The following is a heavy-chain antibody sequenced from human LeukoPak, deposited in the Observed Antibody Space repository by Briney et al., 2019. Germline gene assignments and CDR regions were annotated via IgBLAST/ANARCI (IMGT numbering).Heavy chain of an antibody. CDR2: IYTSGST. D-gene: IGHD6-19*01. CDR3: ASMGIAVAGNLDY. Sequence: SETLSLTCTVSGGSISSGSYYWSWIRQPAGKGLEWIGRIYTSGSTNYNPSLKSRVTISVDTSKNQFSLKLSSVTAADTAVYYCASMGIAVAGNLDYWGQGTLVTVSS. V-gene: IGHV4-61*02. CDR1: GGSISSGSYY. J-gene: IGHJ4*02.